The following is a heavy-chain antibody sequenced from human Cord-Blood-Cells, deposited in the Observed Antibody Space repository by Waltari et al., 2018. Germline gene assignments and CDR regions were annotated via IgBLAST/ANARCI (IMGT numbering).Heavy chain of an antibody. Sequence: QVQLQQWGAGLLKPSETLSLTCAVYGGSFSGYYWSWIRQPPGKGLEWIGEINHSGSTNYNPSLNSRVTISVDTSKNQFSLKLSSVTAADTAVYYCARVRQYCSSTSCSYWYFDLWGRGTLVTVSS. V-gene: IGHV4-34*01. J-gene: IGHJ2*01. D-gene: IGHD2-2*01. CDR3: ARVRQYCSSTSCSYWYFDL. CDR2: INHSGST. CDR1: GGSFSGYY.